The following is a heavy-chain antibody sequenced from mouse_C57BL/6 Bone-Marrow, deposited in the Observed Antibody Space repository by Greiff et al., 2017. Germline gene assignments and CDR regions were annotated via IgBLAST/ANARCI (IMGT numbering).Heavy chain of an antibody. Sequence: QVQLQQPGAELVKPGASVKLSCKASGYTFTSYWMQWVKQRPGQGLEWIGEIDPSDSYTNYNQKFKGKSTLTVDKSSSTAYMQLSSLTSEDSAVYYCAREGYHAMDYWGQGTSVTVSS. CDR2: IDPSDSYT. CDR3: AREGYHAMDY. V-gene: IGHV1-50*01. J-gene: IGHJ4*01. CDR1: GYTFTSYW.